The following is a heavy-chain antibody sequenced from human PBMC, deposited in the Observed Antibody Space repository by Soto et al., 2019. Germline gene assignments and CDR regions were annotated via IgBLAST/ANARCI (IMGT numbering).Heavy chain of an antibody. D-gene: IGHD6-19*01. CDR2: MNPNSGNT. CDR3: ARGQRTKYSSGWYYFDY. J-gene: IGHJ4*02. CDR1: GGTFSSYA. V-gene: IGHV1-8*02. Sequence: ASVKVSCKASGGTFSSYAISWVRQATGQGLEWMGWMNPNSGNTGYAQKFQGRVTMTRNTSISTAYMELSSLRSEDTAVYYCARGQRTKYSSGWYYFDYWGQGTLVTVSS.